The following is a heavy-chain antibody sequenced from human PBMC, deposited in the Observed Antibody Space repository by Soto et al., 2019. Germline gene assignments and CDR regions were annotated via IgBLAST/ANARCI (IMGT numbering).Heavy chain of an antibody. CDR3: ARGAKAAFDY. Sequence: QVQLQQSGPGLLKPSQTLSLTCVISGDSVSGDNIAWNWIRLSPSRGLEWLGRTYYRSKWSYDYAESVKSRITINADTSKNQFSLRLDSVTPEDTAIYYCARGAKAAFDYWGLGILVTFS. D-gene: IGHD3-16*01. CDR1: GDSVSGDNIA. J-gene: IGHJ4*02. V-gene: IGHV6-1*01. CDR2: TYYRSKWSY.